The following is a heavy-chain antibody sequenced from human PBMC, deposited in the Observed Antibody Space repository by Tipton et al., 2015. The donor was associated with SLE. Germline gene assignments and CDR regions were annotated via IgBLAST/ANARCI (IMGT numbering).Heavy chain of an antibody. CDR3: ARDGDGDYLVGFDL. CDR1: GGSISSHY. Sequence: TLSLTCTVSGGSISSHYWSWIRQPPGKGLEWIGYIYYSGSTNYNPSLKSRVSISVDTSKNEFSLMLNSVTAADTAVYYCARDGDGDYLVGFDLWGRGTLVTVSS. J-gene: IGHJ2*01. D-gene: IGHD4-17*01. CDR2: IYYSGST. V-gene: IGHV4-59*11.